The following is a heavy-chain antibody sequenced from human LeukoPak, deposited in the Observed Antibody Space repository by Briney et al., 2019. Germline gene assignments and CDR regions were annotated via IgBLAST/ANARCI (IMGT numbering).Heavy chain of an antibody. CDR3: ANCEHEEWELLSFYY. J-gene: IGHJ4*02. CDR1: GFTFSSYG. D-gene: IGHD1-26*01. Sequence: GGSLRLSCAASGFTFSSYGMHWVRQAPGKGLEGVAFIRYDGSNKYYADSVKGRFTISRDNSKNTLYLQMNSLRAEDTAVYYCANCEHEEWELLSFYYWGQGTLVTVSS. CDR2: IRYDGSNK. V-gene: IGHV3-30*02.